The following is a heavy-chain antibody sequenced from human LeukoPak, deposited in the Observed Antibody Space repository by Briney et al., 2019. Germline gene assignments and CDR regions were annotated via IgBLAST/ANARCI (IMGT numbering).Heavy chain of an antibody. Sequence: SETLSLTCTVSGGSISSYYWSWIRQPPGKGLEWIGYIYYSGSTNYNPSLKSRVTISVDTSKNQFSLKLSSVTAADTAVYYCARAAAGNWFDPWGQGTLVTVSS. J-gene: IGHJ5*02. D-gene: IGHD6-13*01. V-gene: IGHV4-59*08. CDR1: GGSISSYY. CDR3: ARAAAGNWFDP. CDR2: IYYSGST.